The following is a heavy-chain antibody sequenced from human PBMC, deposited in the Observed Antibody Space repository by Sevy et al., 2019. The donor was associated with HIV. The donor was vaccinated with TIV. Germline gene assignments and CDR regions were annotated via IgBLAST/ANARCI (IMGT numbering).Heavy chain of an antibody. CDR1: GFIFSGYN. D-gene: IGHD2-15*01. CDR3: ARGSCIGGSCHTGYHGMDV. Sequence: GGSLRLSCAASGFIFSGYNMHWVRQAPGKGLEWVSSISTSSTYIYHADSVKGRFTISRDNAQNSVYLQMNSLRVEDTALYYCARGSCIGGSCHTGYHGMDVWGQGTTVTVSS. CDR2: ISTSSTYI. J-gene: IGHJ6*02. V-gene: IGHV3-21*06.